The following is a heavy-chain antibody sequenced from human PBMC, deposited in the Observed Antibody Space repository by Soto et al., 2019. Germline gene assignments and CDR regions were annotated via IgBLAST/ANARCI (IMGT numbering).Heavy chain of an antibody. V-gene: IGHV4-59*08. D-gene: IGHD1-1*01. Sequence: QVQLQESGPGLVKPSETLSLTCTVSGGSIRSYYWSWIRQPPGKGLEWIGYIYYSGSTNYNPSLQSRVTLSVDTSKNQFSLNLGSVTAADTSVYYCARAWGTGTVYYGMDLWGQGTTVTVSS. CDR2: IYYSGST. CDR1: GGSIRSYY. CDR3: ARAWGTGTVYYGMDL. J-gene: IGHJ6*02.